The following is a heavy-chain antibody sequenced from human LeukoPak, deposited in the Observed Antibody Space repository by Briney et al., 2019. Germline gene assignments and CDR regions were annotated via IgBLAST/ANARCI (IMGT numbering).Heavy chain of an antibody. CDR3: AREGYSSGWYGYYYYMDV. CDR1: GFNFSSYW. V-gene: IGHV3-74*01. D-gene: IGHD6-19*01. J-gene: IGHJ6*03. CDR2: INYDGTTT. Sequence: SGGSLRLSCAASGFNFSSYWMHWVRQAPGKGLVWISRINYDGTTTSYADSVKGRFTISRDNAKNTLYLQMNSLRAEDTAVYYCAREGYSSGWYGYYYYMDVWGKGTTVTVSS.